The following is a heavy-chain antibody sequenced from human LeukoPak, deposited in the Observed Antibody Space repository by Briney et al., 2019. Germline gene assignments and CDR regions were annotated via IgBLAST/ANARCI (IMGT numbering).Heavy chain of an antibody. CDR1: GYSFTNYW. Sequence: GESLQISCQDSGYSFTNYWIGWVRPMPGKGLEWMGIIHSADSNTKYSPSFQGQVTISADKSISTAYLQWSGLKASDTAMYYCAGARHGDYRWDYWGQGTLVTVSS. J-gene: IGHJ4*02. CDR3: AGARHGDYRWDY. CDR2: IHSADSNT. D-gene: IGHD4-17*01. V-gene: IGHV5-51*01.